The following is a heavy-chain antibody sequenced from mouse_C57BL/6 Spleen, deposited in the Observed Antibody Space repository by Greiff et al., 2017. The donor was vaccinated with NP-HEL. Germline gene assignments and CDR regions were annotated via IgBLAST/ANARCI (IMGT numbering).Heavy chain of an antibody. Sequence: VQLQQSGPELVKPGASVKISCKASGYSFTGYYMNWVKQSPEKSLEWIGEINPSTGGTTYNQKFKAKATLTVDKSSSTAYMQLKSLTSEDSAVYYCARNHYDYDAWFAYWGQGTLVTVSA. CDR3: ARNHYDYDAWFAY. V-gene: IGHV1-42*01. CDR2: INPSTGGT. CDR1: GYSFTGYY. J-gene: IGHJ3*01. D-gene: IGHD2-4*01.